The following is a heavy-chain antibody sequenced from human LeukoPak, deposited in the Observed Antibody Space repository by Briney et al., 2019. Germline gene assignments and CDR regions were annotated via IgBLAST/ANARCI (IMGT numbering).Heavy chain of an antibody. J-gene: IGHJ6*02. V-gene: IGHV1-8*01. CDR2: MNPNSGNT. D-gene: IGHD3-9*01. CDR3: ARGRKRYFDWLLSPQLYYYYGMDV. CDR1: GYTFTSYD. Sequence: ASVKVSCKASGYTFTSYDINWVRQATGQGLEWMGWMNPNSGNTGYAQKLQGRVTMTRNTSISTDYMELSSLRSEDTAVYYCARGRKRYFDWLLSPQLYYYYGMDVWGQGTTVTVSS.